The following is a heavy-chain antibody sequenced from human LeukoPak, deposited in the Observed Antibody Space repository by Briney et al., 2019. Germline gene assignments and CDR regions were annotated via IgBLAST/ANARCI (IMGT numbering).Heavy chain of an antibody. CDR1: GFTFSSYS. Sequence: GGSLRLSCAASGFTFSSYSMNWVRQAPGKGLEWVSSISSSSSYIYYADSVKGRFTISRDNAKNSLYLQMNSLRAEDTAVYYCARLTIFGAVNVFWGQGNLVTVSS. CDR3: ARLTIFGAVNVF. CDR2: ISSSSSYI. V-gene: IGHV3-21*01. J-gene: IGHJ4*02. D-gene: IGHD3-3*01.